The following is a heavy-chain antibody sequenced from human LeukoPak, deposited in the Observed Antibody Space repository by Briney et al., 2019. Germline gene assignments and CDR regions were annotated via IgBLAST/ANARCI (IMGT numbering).Heavy chain of an antibody. CDR3: ARGATYISGHHDA. D-gene: IGHD6-19*01. Sequence: GASVKVSCKASGYTFTSYSMQWVRQAPGQGLEWMGIINPSGDSTSYTQKLQGRLTMTRDTSTNTVYMELSGLRSDDTAVYYCARGATYISGHHDAWGQGTLVTVSS. J-gene: IGHJ4*02. V-gene: IGHV1-46*01. CDR1: GYTFTSYS. CDR2: INPSGDST.